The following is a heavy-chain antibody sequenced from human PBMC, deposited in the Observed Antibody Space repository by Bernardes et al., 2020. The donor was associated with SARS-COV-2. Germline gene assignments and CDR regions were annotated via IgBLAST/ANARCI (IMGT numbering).Heavy chain of an antibody. Sequence: GGSLRLSCAASGFTFSSYEMNWVRQAPGKGLEWISYISSSGNTIYYADSVKGRFTISRDNAKNSLFLQMTSLRPEDTAVYYCARGNTEDYGEHDAFDIWGQGTLVPVSS. CDR3: ARGNTEDYGEHDAFDI. V-gene: IGHV3-48*03. J-gene: IGHJ3*02. CDR1: GFTFSSYE. D-gene: IGHD4-17*01. CDR2: ISSSGNTI.